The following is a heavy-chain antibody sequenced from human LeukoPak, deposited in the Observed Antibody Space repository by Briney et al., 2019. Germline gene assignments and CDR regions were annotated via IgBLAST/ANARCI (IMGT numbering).Heavy chain of an antibody. CDR1: GGSISSYY. CDR2: IYYSGST. V-gene: IGHV4-59*01. CDR3: ARDSRTTIFGVVSWWFDP. D-gene: IGHD3-3*01. Sequence: SETLSLTCTVSGGSISSYYRSWIRRPPGKGLEWIGYIYYSGSTNYNPSLKSRVTISVDTSKNQFSLKLSSVTAADTAVYYCARDSRTTIFGVVSWWFDPWGQGTLVTVSS. J-gene: IGHJ5*02.